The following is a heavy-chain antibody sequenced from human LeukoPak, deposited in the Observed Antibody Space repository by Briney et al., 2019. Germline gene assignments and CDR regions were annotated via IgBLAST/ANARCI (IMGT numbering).Heavy chain of an antibody. Sequence: GGSLRLSCTASGFTFSSYWMTWVRQAPGKGLEFVANIEPAGSATYYVDSVKGRFTISRDNAKNLLYLQMNNLRAEDSAVYHCGRFGYVAAVDSWSQGALVTVSS. CDR3: GRFGYVAAVDS. V-gene: IGHV3-7*01. CDR1: GFTFSSYW. J-gene: IGHJ4*02. CDR2: IEPAGSAT. D-gene: IGHD2-15*01.